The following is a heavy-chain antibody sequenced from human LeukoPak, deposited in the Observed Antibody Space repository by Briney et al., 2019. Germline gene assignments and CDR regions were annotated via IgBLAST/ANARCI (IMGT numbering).Heavy chain of an antibody. V-gene: IGHV4-31*03. D-gene: IGHD2-2*02. CDR1: GGSISSGGYY. Sequence: PSETLSLTCTVSGGSISSGGYYWSWIRQHPGKGLEWIGYIYYSGSTYYNPSLKSRVTISVDTSKNQFSLKLSSVTAADTAVYYCAREVIVAVPAAITVREFDIWGQGTMVTVSS. CDR3: AREVIVAVPAAITVREFDI. CDR2: IYYSGST. J-gene: IGHJ3*02.